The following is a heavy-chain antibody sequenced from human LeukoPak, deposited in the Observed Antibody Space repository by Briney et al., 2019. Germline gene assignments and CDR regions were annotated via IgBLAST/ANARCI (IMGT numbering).Heavy chain of an antibody. V-gene: IGHV4-38-2*02. CDR2: IYHSGSS. Sequence: SETLSLTCTVSGYSISSGYYWGWIRQPPGKGLEWIGNIYHSGSSYYNPSLKSRVAISVETSKNQFSLRLSSVTAADTAVYYCAKGAGPPWFDPWGQGTLVTVSS. CDR1: GYSISSGYY. J-gene: IGHJ5*02. CDR3: AKGAGPPWFDP. D-gene: IGHD6-13*01.